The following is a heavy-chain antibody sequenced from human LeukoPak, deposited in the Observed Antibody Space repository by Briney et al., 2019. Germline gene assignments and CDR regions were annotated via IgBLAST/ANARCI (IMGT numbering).Heavy chain of an antibody. D-gene: IGHD6-19*01. CDR2: IWEDGSNI. CDR1: GFTFSSYT. V-gene: IGHV3-33*08. Sequence: PGGSLRLSCAASGFTFSSYTMNWVRQAPGKGLEWVAVIWEDGSNINYADSVKGRFTISRDNSKNTLYLQMNSLRAEDTAVYYCARVGYNSGWYEYWGQGALVTVSS. CDR3: ARVGYNSGWYEY. J-gene: IGHJ4*02.